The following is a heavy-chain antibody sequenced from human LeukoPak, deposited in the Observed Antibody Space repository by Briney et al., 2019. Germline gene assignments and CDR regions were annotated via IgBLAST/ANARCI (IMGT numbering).Heavy chain of an antibody. Sequence: SVKVSCKASGGTFSSYAISWVRQAPGQGLEWMGGIIPIFGTANYAQKFQGRVTITADESTSTAYMELSSLRSEDTAVYYCARKEDYGDYFDYWDQGTLVTVSS. CDR1: GGTFSSYA. CDR3: ARKEDYGDYFDY. D-gene: IGHD4-17*01. CDR2: IIPIFGTA. V-gene: IGHV1-69*13. J-gene: IGHJ4*02.